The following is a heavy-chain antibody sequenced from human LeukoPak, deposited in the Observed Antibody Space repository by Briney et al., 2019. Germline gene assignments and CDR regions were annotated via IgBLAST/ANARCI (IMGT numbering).Heavy chain of an antibody. CDR1: GGSISSYY. D-gene: IGHD4-17*01. CDR3: AKSADYGDYYFDY. J-gene: IGHJ4*02. CDR2: IYYSGST. V-gene: IGHV4-59*01. Sequence: SETLSLTCTVSGGSISSYYWSWIQQPPGKGLEWVGYIYYSGSTNYNPSLKSRVTISVDTSKNQFSLKLSSVTAADTAVYYCAKSADYGDYYFDYWGQGTLVTVSS.